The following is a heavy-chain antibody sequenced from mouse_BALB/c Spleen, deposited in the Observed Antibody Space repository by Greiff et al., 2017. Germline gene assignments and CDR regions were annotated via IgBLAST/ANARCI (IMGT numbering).Heavy chain of an antibody. CDR3: ARRYYYGSTWFAY. V-gene: IGHV14-3*02. CDR1: GFNIKDTY. Sequence: VQLKQSGAELVKPGASVKLSCTASGFNIKDTYMHWVKQRPEQGLEWIGRIDPANGNTKYDPKFQGKATITADTSSNTAYLQLSSLTSEDTAVYYCARRYYYGSTWFAYWGQGTLVTVSA. J-gene: IGHJ3*01. D-gene: IGHD1-1*01. CDR2: IDPANGNT.